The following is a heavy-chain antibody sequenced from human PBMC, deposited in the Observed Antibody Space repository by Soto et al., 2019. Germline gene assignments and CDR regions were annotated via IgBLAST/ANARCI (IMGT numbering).Heavy chain of an antibody. Sequence: SETLSLTCAVSGGSISSGGYFWSWIRQHPGKGLEWIGYIFYSGSTSYNPSLKSRVTISTDTSKNQFSLKLSSVTAADTAVYYFARSYNHHGMGVWGPGSTVPLS. CDR3: ARSYNHHGMGV. CDR1: GGSISSGGYF. V-gene: IGHV4-31*11. J-gene: IGHJ6*01. D-gene: IGHD3-10*01. CDR2: IFYSGST.